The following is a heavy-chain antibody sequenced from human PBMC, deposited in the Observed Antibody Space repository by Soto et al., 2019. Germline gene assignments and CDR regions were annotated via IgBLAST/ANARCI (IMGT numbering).Heavy chain of an antibody. CDR2: IYYGGTS. V-gene: IGHV4-59*01. CDR3: ARVKGVTIFGVVIATQNWFDP. J-gene: IGHJ5*02. D-gene: IGHD3-3*01. Sequence: PSETLSLTCTVSGGSISPYYWSWIRQPPGKGLEWVGYIYYGGTSSYNPSLKSRITIALETSKSQISLRLSSVTAADTAVYYCARVKGVTIFGVVIATQNWFDPWGQGTLVTVSS. CDR1: GGSISPYY.